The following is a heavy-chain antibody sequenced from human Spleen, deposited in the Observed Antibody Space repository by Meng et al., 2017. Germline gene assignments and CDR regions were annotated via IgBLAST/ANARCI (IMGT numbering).Heavy chain of an antibody. D-gene: IGHD6-13*01. V-gene: IGHV3-15*01. J-gene: IGHJ4*02. CDR2: IKSNSDGGTT. CDR1: GFSFTDAW. Sequence: AELVESGGGLVKPGGSLRLSCVASGFSFTDAWMSWVRQAPGKGLEWVGRIKSNSDGGTTDYAAPVKGRFTISRDDSKNTLYLQMNSLITEDTAVYFCATGAAAADHWGQGTLVTVSS. CDR3: ATGAAAADH.